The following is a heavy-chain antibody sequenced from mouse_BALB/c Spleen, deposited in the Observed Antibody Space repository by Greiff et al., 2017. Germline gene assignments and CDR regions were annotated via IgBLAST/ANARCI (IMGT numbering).Heavy chain of an antibody. J-gene: IGHJ2*01. Sequence: EVQLQQSGTVLVRPGASVKMSCKASGYTFTSYWMHWVKQRPGQGLEWIGAIYPGNSDTSYNQKFKGKATLTAVTTTSTFYMERSSLTDEDSAVYSCAGYYCYYWGQGTPLTVSS. CDR3: AGYYCYY. V-gene: IGHV1-5*01. CDR1: GYTFTSYW. CDR2: IYPGNSDT.